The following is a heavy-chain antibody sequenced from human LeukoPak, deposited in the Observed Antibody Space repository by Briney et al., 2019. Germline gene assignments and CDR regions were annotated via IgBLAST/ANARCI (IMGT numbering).Heavy chain of an antibody. CDR3: ARYRYAYYFDY. CDR2: IYYTGST. D-gene: IGHD5-12*01. CDR1: GGSISSGDYY. V-gene: IGHV4-61*08. J-gene: IGHJ4*02. Sequence: ASETLSLTCTVSGGSISSGDYYWSWIRQPPGKGLEWIGYIYYTGSTNYNPSLKSRVTISVDTSKNQFSLKMSSVTAADTAVYYCARYRYAYYFDYWGQGTLVTVSS.